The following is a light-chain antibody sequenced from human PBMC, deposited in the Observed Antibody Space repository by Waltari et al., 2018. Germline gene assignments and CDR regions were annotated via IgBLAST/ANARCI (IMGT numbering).Light chain of an antibody. CDR1: QGISSY. Sequence: AIRMTQSPSSFSASTGDRGTIPCRASQGISSYLAWYQQTPGKAPKLLIYAASTLQSGVPSRFSGSGSGTDFTLTISCLQSEDFATYYCQQYYSYPWTFGQGTKVEIK. J-gene: IGKJ1*01. CDR3: QQYYSYPWT. CDR2: AAS. V-gene: IGKV1-8*01.